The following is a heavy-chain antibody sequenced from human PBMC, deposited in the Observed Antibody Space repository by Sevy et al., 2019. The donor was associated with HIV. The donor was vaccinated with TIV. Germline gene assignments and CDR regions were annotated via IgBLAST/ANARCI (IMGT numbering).Heavy chain of an antibody. Sequence: GGSLRLSCAASGFTFSSYPMHWVRQAPVKGLEWVSSISGLSNYIYYADSVKGRFSISRDNTKNSVYLQMNSLRGEDTAVFYCARAVPATNAFDIWGQGTLVTVSS. V-gene: IGHV3-21*01. D-gene: IGHD6-19*01. CDR2: ISGLSNYI. J-gene: IGHJ3*02. CDR1: GFTFSSYP. CDR3: ARAVPATNAFDI.